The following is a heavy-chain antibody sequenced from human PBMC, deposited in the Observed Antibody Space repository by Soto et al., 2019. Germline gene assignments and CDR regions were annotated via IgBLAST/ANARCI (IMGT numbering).Heavy chain of an antibody. Sequence: GESLKISCKGSGYSFTSYWIGWVRQMPGKGLEWMGIIYPGDSDTRYSPSFQGQVTISADKSISTAYLQWSSLKASDTAMYYCARQNYYYYDSSGYYGDYYYYYGMDVWGQGTTVTVSS. CDR2: IYPGDSDT. D-gene: IGHD3-22*01. CDR3: ARQNYYYYDSSGYYGDYYYYYGMDV. CDR1: GYSFTSYW. V-gene: IGHV5-51*01. J-gene: IGHJ6*02.